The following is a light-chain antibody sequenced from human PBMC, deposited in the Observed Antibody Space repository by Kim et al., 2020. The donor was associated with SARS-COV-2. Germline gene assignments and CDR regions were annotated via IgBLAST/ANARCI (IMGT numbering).Light chain of an antibody. CDR1: QSDRNN. Sequence: CRRGSVSRCSRDSQSDRNNLAGYQPKPGQPPRLLIYGASTRATGIPARFSGSGSGTEFTLTISSLQSEDFAVFDCQQYNSWPPSTFGGGTKVDIK. CDR3: QQYNSWPPST. J-gene: IGKJ4*01. CDR2: GAS. V-gene: IGKV3-15*01.